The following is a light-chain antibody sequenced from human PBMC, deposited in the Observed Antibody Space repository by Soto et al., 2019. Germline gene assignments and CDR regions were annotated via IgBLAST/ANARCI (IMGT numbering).Light chain of an antibody. CDR1: QGIGDT. CDR2: DTS. Sequence: DIQMTQSPSTLSASVGDRVTITCRASQGIGDTLAWYQHKPGQTPRLLIYDTSTRATGVPARFSGSRSGPEFTLTISSLQPEDFATYYCQQAHTFPVTFGQGTRLEI. CDR3: QQAHTFPVT. V-gene: IGKV1-12*01. J-gene: IGKJ5*01.